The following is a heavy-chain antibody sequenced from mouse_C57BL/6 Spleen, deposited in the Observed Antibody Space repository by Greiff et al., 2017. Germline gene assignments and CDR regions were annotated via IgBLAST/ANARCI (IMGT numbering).Heavy chain of an antibody. J-gene: IGHJ3*01. Sequence: EVKLVESWGDLVKPGGSLKLSCAASGFTFSSYGMSWVRQTPDKRLEWVATISSGGSYTYYPDSVKGRFTISRDNAKNTLYLQMSSLKSEDTAMYYCARHDDYDVGAWFAYWGQGTLVTVSA. D-gene: IGHD2-4*01. CDR3: ARHDDYDVGAWFAY. CDR2: ISSGGSYT. V-gene: IGHV5-6*01. CDR1: GFTFSSYG.